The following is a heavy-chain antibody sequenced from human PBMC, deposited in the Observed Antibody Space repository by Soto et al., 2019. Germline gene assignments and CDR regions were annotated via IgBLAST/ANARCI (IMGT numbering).Heavy chain of an antibody. Sequence: LEMLSVTCSVAGGSRTSYYWSWIRKPQGKGLEWIGYISYSGSTNSNPSLKSRVAISVDASKNQFSLKLSSVTAADTAVYYCARHAGRGIYYYCMDVWGKRTTVTVSS. CDR3: ARHAGRGIYYYCMDV. J-gene: IGHJ6*03. D-gene: IGHD2-21*01. CDR2: ISYSGST. V-gene: IGHV4-59*08. CDR1: GGSRTSYY.